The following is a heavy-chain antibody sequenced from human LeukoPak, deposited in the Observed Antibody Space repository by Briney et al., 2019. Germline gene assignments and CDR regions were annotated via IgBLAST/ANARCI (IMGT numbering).Heavy chain of an antibody. CDR2: INSNSGDT. CDR1: GYTFTGYY. J-gene: IGHJ4*02. CDR3: ARGAFDY. Sequence: GASVKLSCKASGYTFTGYYMHWVRQAPRQGLEWMGWINSNSGDTNYAQKFQRSVTMTRDTSISKAYMELSRLRADDTAVYYCARGAFDYWGQGTLVTVSS. V-gene: IGHV1-2*02.